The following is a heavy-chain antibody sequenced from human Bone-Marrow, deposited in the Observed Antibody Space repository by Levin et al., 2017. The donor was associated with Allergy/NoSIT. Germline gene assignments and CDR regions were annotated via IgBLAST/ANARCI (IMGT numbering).Heavy chain of an antibody. V-gene: IGHV3-23*01. D-gene: IGHD6-6*01. J-gene: IGHJ4*02. CDR3: AKNLSSGAYFFDY. CDR1: GFTFSNYA. CDR2: ITRSGDNT. Sequence: GGSLRLSCAASGFTFSNYAMSWVRQAPGKGLEWVSSITRSGDNTFHIDSVKGRFTISRDNSKNTLYLQMSYLRGGDTAVYYCAKNLSSGAYFFDYWGQGTLVTVSS.